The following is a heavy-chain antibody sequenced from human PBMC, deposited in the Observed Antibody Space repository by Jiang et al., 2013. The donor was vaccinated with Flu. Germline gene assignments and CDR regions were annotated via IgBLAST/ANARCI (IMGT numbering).Heavy chain of an antibody. CDR2: IYYSGST. CDR1: GASFSGSNSY. J-gene: IGHJ5*02. V-gene: IGHV4-39*07. D-gene: IGHD3-10*01. CDR3: ASQHWDHGSGSYYMNH. Sequence: SETLSLTCTVSGASFSGSNSYWGWIRQPPGKGLEWIGSIYYSGSTYYNPSLKSRVTISLDTSKKQFSLKLSSVTAADTAVYYCASQHWDHGSGSYYMNHWDQGTLVTVSS.